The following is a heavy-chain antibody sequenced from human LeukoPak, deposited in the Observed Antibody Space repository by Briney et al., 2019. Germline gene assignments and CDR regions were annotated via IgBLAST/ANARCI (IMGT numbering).Heavy chain of an antibody. CDR3: VKYGADV. Sequence: PGGSLRLSCAASRFTFSTYAMSWVRQPPGKGLEWVSAISGSDGSTYYADSVKGRFTISRDNSKNTLYLQMNSLRAEDTAVYYYVKYGADVWGQGTTVTVSS. CDR1: RFTFSTYA. J-gene: IGHJ6*02. D-gene: IGHD3-10*01. CDR2: ISGSDGST. V-gene: IGHV3-23*01.